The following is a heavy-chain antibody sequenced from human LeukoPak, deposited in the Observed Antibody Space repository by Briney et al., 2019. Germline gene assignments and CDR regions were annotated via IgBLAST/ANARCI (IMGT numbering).Heavy chain of an antibody. CDR1: GFTFSSYW. CDR2: INSDGSST. D-gene: IGHD1-26*01. Sequence: PGGSLRLSCAASGFTFSSYWMHWVRQAPGKGLVWVSRINSDGSSTNYADSVKGRFTISRDNAKNSLYLQLNSLRAEDTAVYYCARSLVVGATYPYHWGQGTLVTVSS. J-gene: IGHJ5*02. V-gene: IGHV3-74*01. CDR3: ARSLVVGATYPYH.